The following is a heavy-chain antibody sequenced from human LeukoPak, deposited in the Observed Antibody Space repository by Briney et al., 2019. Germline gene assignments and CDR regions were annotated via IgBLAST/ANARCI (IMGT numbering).Heavy chain of an antibody. CDR3: ARGTITMIHYYYYYMDV. D-gene: IGHD3-22*01. CDR2: IYSGGST. V-gene: IGHV3-53*01. Sequence: GGSLRLSCAASGFTVSNNYMSWVRQAPGKGLEWVSVIYSGGSTYYAGSVKGRFTISRDNSKNTLYLQVNSLRAEDTALYYCARGTITMIHYYYYYMDVWGKGTTVTVSS. CDR1: GFTVSNNY. J-gene: IGHJ6*03.